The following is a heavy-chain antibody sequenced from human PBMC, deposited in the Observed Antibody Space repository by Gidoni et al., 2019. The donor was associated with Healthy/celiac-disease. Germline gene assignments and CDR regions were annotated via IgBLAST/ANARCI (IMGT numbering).Heavy chain of an antibody. J-gene: IGHJ3*02. V-gene: IGHV3-23*01. CDR1: GFTCSSYA. CDR2: ISGSGGST. CDR3: AKNLRAVDDAFDI. D-gene: IGHD4-17*01. Sequence: EEQLLASGGGLVQPGGSLRLSCAASGFTCSSYAMSWVRQAPGKGLEWVSAISGSGGSTYYADSVKGRFTISRDNSKNTLYLQMNSLRAEDTAVYYCAKNLRAVDDAFDIWGQGTMVTVSS.